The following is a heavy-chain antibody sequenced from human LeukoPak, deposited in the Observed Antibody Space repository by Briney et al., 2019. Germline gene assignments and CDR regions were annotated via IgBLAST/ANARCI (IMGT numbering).Heavy chain of an antibody. J-gene: IGHJ3*02. D-gene: IGHD3/OR15-3a*01. CDR1: GYRFTSYW. Sequence: GESLKISCKGSGYRFTSYWIGWVRQMPGKGLEWMGIIYPDDSDTRYSPSFQGQVSISADKSITTAYLQWNSLKASDTAMYYCARMSNSDFWTGSFSGAFDIWGQGTMVTVSS. V-gene: IGHV5-51*01. CDR3: ARMSNSDFWTGSFSGAFDI. CDR2: IYPDDSDT.